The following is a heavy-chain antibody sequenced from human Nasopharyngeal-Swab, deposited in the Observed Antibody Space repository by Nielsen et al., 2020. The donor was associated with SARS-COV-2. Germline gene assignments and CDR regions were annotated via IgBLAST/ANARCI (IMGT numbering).Heavy chain of an antibody. Sequence: ASVKVSCKASGYTFTSYGISWVRQAPGQGLEWMGWISAYNGNTNYAQKLQGRVTMTTDTSTSTAYMELRSLRSDDMAVYYCARVGTPRSYYYYYGMDVWGQGTTVTVSS. V-gene: IGHV1-18*03. J-gene: IGHJ6*02. CDR3: ARVGTPRSYYYYYGMDV. CDR2: ISAYNGNT. CDR1: GYTFTSYG. D-gene: IGHD1/OR15-1a*01.